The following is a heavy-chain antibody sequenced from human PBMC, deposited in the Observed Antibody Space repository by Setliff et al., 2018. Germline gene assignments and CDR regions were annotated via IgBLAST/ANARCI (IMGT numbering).Heavy chain of an antibody. Sequence: GASVKVSCKASGYTFTTYGISWVRQAPGQGLEWMGWISAYNGYTNYAQKLQGRVTMTTDTSTSTACMELRSLRCDDTAVYYCARDRVRGGVAVAPGDYWGQGTLVTVSS. CDR3: ARDRVRGGVAVAPGDY. CDR1: GYTFTTYG. CDR2: ISAYNGYT. J-gene: IGHJ4*02. V-gene: IGHV1-18*01. D-gene: IGHD6-19*01.